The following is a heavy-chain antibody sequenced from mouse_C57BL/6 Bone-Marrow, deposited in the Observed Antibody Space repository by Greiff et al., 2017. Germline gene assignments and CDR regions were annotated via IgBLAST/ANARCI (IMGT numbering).Heavy chain of an antibody. CDR2: SRNKANDYTT. Sequence: EVMLVESGGGLVQSGRSLRLSCATSGFTFSDFYMEWVRQAPGKGLEWIAASRNKANDYTTEYSASVKGRFIVSRDTSQSILYLQMNALRAEDTAIYYCARDAGTTEAWFAYWGQGTLVTVSA. D-gene: IGHD1-1*01. CDR1: GFTFSDFY. CDR3: ARDAGTTEAWFAY. J-gene: IGHJ3*01. V-gene: IGHV7-1*01.